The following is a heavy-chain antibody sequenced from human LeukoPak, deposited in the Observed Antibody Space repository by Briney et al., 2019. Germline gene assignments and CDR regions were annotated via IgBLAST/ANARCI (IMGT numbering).Heavy chain of an antibody. Sequence: SETLSLTCTVSGGSISTYYWTWIRQPPGKGLEWIGYISYSGSTNYNPSLKSRVTFSVDTSKSQFSLKLSSVTAADTAVYYCARLYCSSTSCQPAFDYWGQGTLVTASS. J-gene: IGHJ4*02. V-gene: IGHV4-59*01. CDR2: ISYSGST. CDR3: ARLYCSSTSCQPAFDY. D-gene: IGHD2-2*01. CDR1: GGSISTYY.